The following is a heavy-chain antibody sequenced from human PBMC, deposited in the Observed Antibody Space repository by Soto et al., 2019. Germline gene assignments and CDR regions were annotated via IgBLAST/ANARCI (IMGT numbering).Heavy chain of an antibody. J-gene: IGHJ6*02. CDR3: ATYKPNNYYDGLDV. CDR1: GGSFSTYY. Sequence: SETLSLTCAVYGGSFSTYYWRWVRQPPGEGLEWVGAVTQGGGTNYNASLKSRVTTAADTTKNQFSLKLSSVTAADTAFYYCATYKPNNYYDGLDVWGQGTTVTVSS. V-gene: IGHV4-34*01. D-gene: IGHD3-10*01. CDR2: VTQGGGT.